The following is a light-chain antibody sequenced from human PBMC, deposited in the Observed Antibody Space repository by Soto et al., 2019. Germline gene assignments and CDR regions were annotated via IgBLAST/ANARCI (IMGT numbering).Light chain of an antibody. J-gene: IGKJ1*01. V-gene: IGKV3-15*01. CDR1: QSVSSN. CDR3: HQYNNWPPWT. CDR2: GAS. Sequence: EIAMSQSPATVSVCQGEGATLSCRASQSVSSNLAWYQQKPGQAPRLLIYGASIRATGTPARFSGSGSGTEFSLTISSLQPEDFAVYYCHQYNNWPPWTFGQGTKVDIK.